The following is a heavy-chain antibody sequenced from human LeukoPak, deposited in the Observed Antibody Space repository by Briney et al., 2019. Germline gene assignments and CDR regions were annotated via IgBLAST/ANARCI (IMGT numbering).Heavy chain of an antibody. J-gene: IGHJ4*02. CDR2: ISSSSSYI. V-gene: IGHV3-21*01. CDR1: GFTFSSYS. Sequence: GGSLRLSCAASGFTFSSYSMNWVRQAPGKGLEWVSSISSSSSYIYYADSVKGRFTISRDNAKNSLYLQMNSLRAEDTAVYYCAREAYSSSSPVGYWGQGTLVTVSS. D-gene: IGHD6-6*01. CDR3: AREAYSSSSPVGY.